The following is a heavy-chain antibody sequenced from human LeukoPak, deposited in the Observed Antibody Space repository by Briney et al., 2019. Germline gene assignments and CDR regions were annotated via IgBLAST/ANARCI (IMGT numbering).Heavy chain of an antibody. CDR1: GFTFSNYA. V-gene: IGHV3-23*01. CDR2: ISDSGDST. J-gene: IGHJ4*02. D-gene: IGHD5-12*01. Sequence: GGSLRLSCAASGFTFSNYAMSWVRQAPGKGLEGVSGISDSGDSTYYADSVKGRFTISRDNSKNTLYLQMNSLRAEDTAIYYCAKTKIVATFFDYWGQGTLVTVSS. CDR3: AKTKIVATFFDY.